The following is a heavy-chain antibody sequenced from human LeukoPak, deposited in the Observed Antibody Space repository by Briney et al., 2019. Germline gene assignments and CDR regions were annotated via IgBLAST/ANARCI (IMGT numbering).Heavy chain of an antibody. CDR3: ARESPRYDFWSGHGGIYYFDY. CDR2: INHSGST. CDR1: GGSFSGYY. J-gene: IGHJ4*02. Sequence: SETLSLTCAVYGGSFSGYYWSWIRQPPGKGLGWIGEINHSGSTNYNPSLKSRVTISVDTSKNQFSLKLSSVTAADTAVYYCARESPRYDFWSGHGGIYYFDYWGQGTLVTVSS. V-gene: IGHV4-34*01. D-gene: IGHD3-3*01.